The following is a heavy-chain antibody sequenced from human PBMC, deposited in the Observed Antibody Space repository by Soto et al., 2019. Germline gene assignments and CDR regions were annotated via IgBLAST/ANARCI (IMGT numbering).Heavy chain of an antibody. Sequence: PGGSLRLSCAASGFTVSSNYMSWVRQAPGKGLEWVSVIYSGGSTYYADSVKGRFTISRDNSKNTLYLQMNSLRAEDTAVYYCARWFGELLYSVYYYGMDVWGQGTTVTVSS. CDR2: IYSGGST. J-gene: IGHJ6*02. CDR3: ARWFGELLYSVYYYGMDV. D-gene: IGHD3-10*01. V-gene: IGHV3-53*05. CDR1: GFTVSSNY.